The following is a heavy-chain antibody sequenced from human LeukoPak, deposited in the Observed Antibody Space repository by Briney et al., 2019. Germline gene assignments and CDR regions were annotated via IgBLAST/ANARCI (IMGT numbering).Heavy chain of an antibody. D-gene: IGHD6-19*01. CDR1: GFTFSSHS. V-gene: IGHV3-21*01. CDR3: ARSSGWYHRGPDNYYYYMDV. Sequence: GGSLRLSCAASGFTFSSHSMNWVRQAPGKGLEWVSSISSSTSYIYYADSVKGRFTISRDNAKNSLYLQMNSLRAEDTAIYYCARSSGWYHRGPDNYYYYMDVWGKGTTVTVS. J-gene: IGHJ6*03. CDR2: ISSSTSYI.